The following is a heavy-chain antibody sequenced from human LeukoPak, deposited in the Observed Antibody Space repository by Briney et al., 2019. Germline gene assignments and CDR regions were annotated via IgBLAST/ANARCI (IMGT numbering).Heavy chain of an antibody. CDR3: ARDLDYGDYLGAFDI. V-gene: IGHV1-2*02. J-gene: IGHJ3*02. CDR1: GYTFTAYY. CDR2: INPQSGDT. Sequence: ASLKVSCKASGYTFTAYYMHWVRQAPGQGLDWMGWINPQSGDTKFAQKFRGRVTMTRDTSISTAYMELSRLRSDDTAVYYCARDLDYGDYLGAFDIWGQGTMVTVSS. D-gene: IGHD4-17*01.